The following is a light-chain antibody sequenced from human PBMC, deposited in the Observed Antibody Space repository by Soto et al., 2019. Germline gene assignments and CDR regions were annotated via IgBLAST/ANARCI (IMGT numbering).Light chain of an antibody. CDR2: GAS. J-gene: IGKJ1*01. CDR3: QQFHSSPWT. CDR1: QSVSSSY. Sequence: EIVLTQSPATLSLSPGERATLSCRASQSVSSSYLAWYQQKPGQAPRLLVYGASSRATGIPDRFSGSGSGTDFTLTISRLEPEDFAVYYCQQFHSSPWTFGQGTKVEI. V-gene: IGKV3-20*01.